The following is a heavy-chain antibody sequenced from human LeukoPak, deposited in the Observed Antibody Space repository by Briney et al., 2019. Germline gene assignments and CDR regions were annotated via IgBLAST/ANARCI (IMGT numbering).Heavy chain of an antibody. J-gene: IGHJ4*02. V-gene: IGHV1-69*05. CDR2: IIPIFGTA. D-gene: IGHD6-6*01. Sequence: SVKVSCKASGGTFSSYAISWVRQDPGQGVEWMGRIIPIFGTANYAQKFQGRVTITTDESTNTAYMELSSLRSEDTAVYYCASGEGSIAARWGQGTLVTVSS. CDR3: ASGEGSIAAR. CDR1: GGTFSSYA.